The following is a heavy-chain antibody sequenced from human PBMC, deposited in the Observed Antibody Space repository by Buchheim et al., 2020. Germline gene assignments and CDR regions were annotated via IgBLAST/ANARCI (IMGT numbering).Heavy chain of an antibody. CDR1: GFTFSSYG. D-gene: IGHD3-10*01. J-gene: IGHJ4*02. CDR2: ITDDGAND. CDR3: AKDRRGDSDFFEH. V-gene: IGHV3-30*18. Sequence: QVQLVESGGGVVQPGRSLRLSCAASGFTFSSYGMHWVRQAPGKGLEWVAAITDDGANDYYADSVKGRFTISRDNSKNTLYLQMNSLRGEETAVYYCAKDRRGDSDFFEHWGLG.